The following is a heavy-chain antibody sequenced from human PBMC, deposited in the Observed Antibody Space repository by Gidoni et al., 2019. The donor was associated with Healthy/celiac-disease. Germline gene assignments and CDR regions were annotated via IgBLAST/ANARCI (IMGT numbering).Heavy chain of an antibody. CDR3: ASATVDYGDYGGYFDY. CDR2: IWYDGSNK. V-gene: IGHV3-33*01. Sequence: QVQLVESGGGVVQPGRSLRLSCAASGFTFSSYGMHWVRQAPGKGLEWGAVIWYDGSNKYYADSVKGRFTISRDNSKNTLYLQMNSLRAEDTAVYYCASATVDYGDYGGYFDYWGQGTLVTVSS. D-gene: IGHD4-17*01. CDR1: GFTFSSYG. J-gene: IGHJ4*02.